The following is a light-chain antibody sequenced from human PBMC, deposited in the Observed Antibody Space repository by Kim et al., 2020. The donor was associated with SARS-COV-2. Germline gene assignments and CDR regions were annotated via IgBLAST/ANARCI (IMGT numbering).Light chain of an antibody. J-gene: IGLJ3*02. Sequence: SYGLTQSPSVSVSPGQTASISCSGDKLGDKFACWYQQKPGQSPVLVVYQDNKRPSGIPARFSGSSSGNTATLTIRGTQAMDEADYYCQTWDRSTVVFGGGTQLTVL. V-gene: IGLV3-1*01. CDR3: QTWDRSTVV. CDR1: KLGDKF. CDR2: QDN.